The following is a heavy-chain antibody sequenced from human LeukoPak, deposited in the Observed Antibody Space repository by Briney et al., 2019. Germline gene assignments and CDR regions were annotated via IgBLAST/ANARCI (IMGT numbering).Heavy chain of an antibody. CDR2: IYSGGST. V-gene: IGHV3-53*01. CDR1: GFTVSSNY. J-gene: IGHJ3*02. Sequence: GGSLRLSCAASGFTVSSNYMSWVRQAPGKGLEWVSVIYSGGSTYYADSVKGRFTISRDNSKNTLYLQMNSLRAEDTAVYYCARSIVVVLGAFDIWGQGTMVTVSS. CDR3: ARSIVVVLGAFDI. D-gene: IGHD3-22*01.